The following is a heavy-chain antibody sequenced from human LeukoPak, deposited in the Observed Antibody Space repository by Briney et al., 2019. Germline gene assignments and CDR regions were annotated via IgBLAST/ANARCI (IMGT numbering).Heavy chain of an antibody. CDR2: ISASGGRT. Sequence: GGSLRLSCAASGFTFSSYAMSRVRQAPGKGLEWVSVISASGGRTDYADSVKGRSTISRDNSKNTLYLQMNSLRAEDTAVYYCAKDSGYDYGDYGPVKYWGQGTLVTVSS. CDR3: AKDSGYDYGDYGPVKY. J-gene: IGHJ4*02. D-gene: IGHD4-17*01. CDR1: GFTFSSYA. V-gene: IGHV3-23*01.